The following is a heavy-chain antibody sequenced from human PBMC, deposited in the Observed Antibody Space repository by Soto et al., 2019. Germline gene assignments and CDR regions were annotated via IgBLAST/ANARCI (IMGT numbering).Heavy chain of an antibody. J-gene: IGHJ4*02. Sequence: QLQLQESGSGLVKPSQTLSLTCAVSGGSISSGGYSWSWIRQPPGKGLERIGYIYHSGSTYYNPSVQSRVTISVDRSKNQFSLKLSAVTAAATAVYYCARVDYYDSSGYYYFDYWGQGTLVTVSS. D-gene: IGHD3-22*01. V-gene: IGHV4-30-2*01. CDR3: ARVDYYDSSGYYYFDY. CDR2: IYHSGST. CDR1: GGSISSGGYS.